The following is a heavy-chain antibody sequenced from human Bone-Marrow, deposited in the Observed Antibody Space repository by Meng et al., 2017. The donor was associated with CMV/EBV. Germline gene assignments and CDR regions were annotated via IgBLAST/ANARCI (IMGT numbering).Heavy chain of an antibody. CDR2: IIPIFGTA. CDR3: ARGEMDIVVVPAAIWFDP. J-gene: IGHJ5*02. Sequence: SVKVSCKASGDTFSKYVTSWVRQAPGQGLEWMGGIIPIFGTANYAQKFQGRVTITTDESTSTAYMELSSLRSEDTAVYYCARGEMDIVVVPAAIWFDPWGQGTLVTVSS. CDR1: GDTFSKYV. V-gene: IGHV1-69*05. D-gene: IGHD2-2*03.